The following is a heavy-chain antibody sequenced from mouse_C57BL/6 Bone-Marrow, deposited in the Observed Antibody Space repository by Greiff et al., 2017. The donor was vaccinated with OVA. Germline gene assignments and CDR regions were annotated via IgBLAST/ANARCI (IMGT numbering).Heavy chain of an antibody. Sequence: EVKLVESGGGLVQPGGSLKLSCAASGFTFSDYYMYWVRQTPEKRLEWVAYISNGGGSTYYPDTVKGRFTISRDNAKNTLYLQMSRLKSEDTAMYYCARHNYSNPYAMDYWGQGTSVTVSS. CDR2: ISNGGGST. CDR3: ARHNYSNPYAMDY. CDR1: GFTFSDYY. J-gene: IGHJ4*01. V-gene: IGHV5-12*01. D-gene: IGHD2-5*01.